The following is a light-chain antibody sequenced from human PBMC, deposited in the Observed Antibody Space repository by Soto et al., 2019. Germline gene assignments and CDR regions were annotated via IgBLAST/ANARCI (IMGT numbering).Light chain of an antibody. J-gene: IGLJ2*01. CDR2: GNS. Sequence: QSVLTQPPSVSGAPGQRVTISCTGSSSNIGAGYDVHWYQQLPGTAPKLLIYGNSHRPSGVPDRFSGSKSGTSASLAITGLQAEDEADYYCQSYDSSLSGRDVVFGGGTKLTVL. CDR1: SSNIGAGYD. CDR3: QSYDSSLSGRDVV. V-gene: IGLV1-40*01.